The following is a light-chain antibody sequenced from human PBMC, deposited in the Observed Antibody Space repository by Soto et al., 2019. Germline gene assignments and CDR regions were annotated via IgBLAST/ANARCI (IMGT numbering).Light chain of an antibody. CDR2: GAS. CDR1: KSVSSSY. CDR3: QQYGSAPET. J-gene: IGKJ1*01. V-gene: IGKV3-20*01. Sequence: EIVLTQSPGTLSLSPGERATLSCRASKSVSSSYLAWYQQKPGQAPRLLIYGASSMATGIPDTFSGSGSGTDFTLTISRLEPEDFAVYYCQQYGSAPETFGQGTKVEIK.